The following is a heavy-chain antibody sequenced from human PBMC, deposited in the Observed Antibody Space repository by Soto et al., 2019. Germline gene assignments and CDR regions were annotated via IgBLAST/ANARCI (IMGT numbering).Heavy chain of an antibody. Sequence: SETLSLTCNVSGESISSGGYYWSRIRHHPRKGLEWIGYIYDSESAYYNPSLKSRVTISMDTSKNHFAMRLSSVTDADTAVYYCARASSSSSAADYWGQGTLVTVSS. CDR1: GESISSGGYY. J-gene: IGHJ4*02. CDR2: IYDSESA. V-gene: IGHV4-31*03. CDR3: ARASSSSSAADY. D-gene: IGHD6-6*01.